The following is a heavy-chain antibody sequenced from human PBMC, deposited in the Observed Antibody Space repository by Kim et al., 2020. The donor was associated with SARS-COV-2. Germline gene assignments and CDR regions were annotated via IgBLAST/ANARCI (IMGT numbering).Heavy chain of an antibody. CDR1: GFTFSSYA. V-gene: IGHV3-30*04. D-gene: IGHD6-13*01. J-gene: IGHJ4*02. CDR2: ISYDGSDK. Sequence: LSLTCAASGFTFSSYALHWVRQAPGKGLEWVAVISYDGSDKYYADSVKGRFTISRDNSNNTLHVQMNSLRPEDTAVYYCAREGPQQVADYWGQGTLV. CDR3: AREGPQQVADY.